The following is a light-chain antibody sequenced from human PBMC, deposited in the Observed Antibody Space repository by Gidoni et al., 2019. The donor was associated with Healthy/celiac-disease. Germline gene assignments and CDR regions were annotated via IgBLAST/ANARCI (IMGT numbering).Light chain of an antibody. Sequence: AILMTHSPSSLSASTGDRVTINCRASQSISSYLAWYQQKPGKAPKLLIYAASTLQSGVPSRFSGSGSGTDFTLTISCLQSEDFATYYCQQYYSYPLTFGGGTKVEIK. V-gene: IGKV1-8*01. CDR1: QSISSY. CDR2: AAS. CDR3: QQYYSYPLT. J-gene: IGKJ4*01.